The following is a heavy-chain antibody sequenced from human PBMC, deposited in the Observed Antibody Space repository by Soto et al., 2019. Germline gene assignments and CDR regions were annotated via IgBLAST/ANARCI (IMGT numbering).Heavy chain of an antibody. CDR3: ARIMCGGDCYDFDY. CDR2: IWYDGSNK. CDR1: GFTFSSYG. Sequence: QVQLVESGGGVVQPGRSLRLSCAASGFTFSSYGMHWVRQAPGKGLEWVAVIWYDGSNKYSADSVKGRLTISRDNSKNTLYLQMNSLRAEDTAVYYCARIMCGGDCYDFDYWGQGTLVTVSS. V-gene: IGHV3-33*01. D-gene: IGHD2-21*02. J-gene: IGHJ4*02.